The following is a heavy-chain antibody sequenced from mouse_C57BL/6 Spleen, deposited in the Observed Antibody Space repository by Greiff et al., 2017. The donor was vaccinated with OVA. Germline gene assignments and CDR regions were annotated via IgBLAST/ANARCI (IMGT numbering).Heavy chain of an antibody. Sequence: VQLKQPGAELVRPGSSVTLSCKASGYTFTSYWMHWVKQRPIQGLEWIGNIDPSDSETHYNQKFKDKATLTVDKSSSTAYMQLSSLTSEDSAVYYCARWANWYFDYWGQGTTLTVSS. CDR2: IDPSDSET. CDR1: GYTFTSYW. J-gene: IGHJ2*01. CDR3: ARWANWYFDY. D-gene: IGHD4-1*01. V-gene: IGHV1-52*01.